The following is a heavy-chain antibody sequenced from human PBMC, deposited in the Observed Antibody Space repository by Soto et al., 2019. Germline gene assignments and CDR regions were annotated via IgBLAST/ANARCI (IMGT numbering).Heavy chain of an antibody. CDR3: ARQRLWGTSGYYYFEN. V-gene: IGHV5-51*01. CDR1: GHIFSNYW. J-gene: IGHJ4*02. Sequence: GESLKISCKGSGHIFSNYWIGWVRPMPGKGLEWMGIIYPGDSDTRYSPSFQGQVTITVDKSINTAYLQWSRLKASDTAIYYCARQRLWGTSGYYYFENWGQGTRVTVSS. D-gene: IGHD3-22*01. CDR2: IYPGDSDT.